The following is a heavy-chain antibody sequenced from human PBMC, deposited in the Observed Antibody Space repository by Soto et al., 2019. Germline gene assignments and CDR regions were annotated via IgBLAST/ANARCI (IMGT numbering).Heavy chain of an antibody. D-gene: IGHD5-12*01. CDR2: MNPNSGNT. CDR1: GYTFSSYA. Sequence: GASVKVSCKASGYTFSSYAISWVRQATGQGFEWMGWMNPNSGNTGYAQKFQGRVTMTRNTSISTAYMELSSLRSEDTAVYYCARGNQWRWLQSPYAFDIWGQGTMVTVSS. V-gene: IGHV1-8*02. J-gene: IGHJ3*02. CDR3: ARGNQWRWLQSPYAFDI.